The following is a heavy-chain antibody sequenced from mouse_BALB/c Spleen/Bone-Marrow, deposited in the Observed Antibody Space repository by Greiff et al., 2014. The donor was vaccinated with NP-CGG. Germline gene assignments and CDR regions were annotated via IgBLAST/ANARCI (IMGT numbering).Heavy chain of an antibody. CDR3: ASYYRYDGAY. CDR2: IWAGGST. D-gene: IGHD2-14*01. CDR1: GFSLTNYG. J-gene: IGHJ3*01. Sequence: VQLQESGPGLVAPSQSLSITCTVPGFSLTNYGVHWVRQPPGKGLEWLGVIWAGGSTNYNSALMSRLTISKDNSKSQVFLKMSSLQTDDTAMYYCASYYRYDGAYWGQGTLVTVSA. V-gene: IGHV2-9*02.